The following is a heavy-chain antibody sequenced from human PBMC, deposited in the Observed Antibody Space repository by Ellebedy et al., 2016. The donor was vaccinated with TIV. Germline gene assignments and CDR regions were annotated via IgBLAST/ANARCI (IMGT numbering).Heavy chain of an antibody. D-gene: IGHD6-13*01. CDR3: ATAYSSSWYSLGMDV. V-gene: IGHV1-69*13. CDR1: GGTFSSYA. Sequence: AASVKVSCKASGGTFSSYAISWVRQAPGQGLEWMGGIIPIFGTANYAQKFQGRVTITADESTSTAYMELSSLRSEDTAVYYCATAYSSSWYSLGMDVWGQGTTVTVSS. J-gene: IGHJ6*02. CDR2: IIPIFGTA.